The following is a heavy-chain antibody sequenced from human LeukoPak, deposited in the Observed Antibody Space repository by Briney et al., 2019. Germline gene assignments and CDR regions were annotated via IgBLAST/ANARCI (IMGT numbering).Heavy chain of an antibody. D-gene: IGHD5-18*01. V-gene: IGHV4-59*01. J-gene: IGHJ6*03. CDR1: GGSISSYY. Sequence: KPSETLSLTCTVSGGSISSYYWSWIRQPPGKGLEWIGYIYYSGSTNYNPSLKSRVTISVDTSKNQFSLKLSSVTAADTAVYYCARDHGYSYDLVHYYYYMDVWGKETTVAVSS. CDR3: ARDHGYSYDLVHYYYYMDV. CDR2: IYYSGST.